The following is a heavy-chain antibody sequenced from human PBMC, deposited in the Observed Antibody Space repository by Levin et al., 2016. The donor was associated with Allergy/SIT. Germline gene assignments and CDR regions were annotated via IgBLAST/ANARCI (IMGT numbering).Heavy chain of an antibody. V-gene: IGHV3-21*01. J-gene: IGHJ6*02. CDR2: ISSSSSYI. CDR3: ARDFPAYYDILTGYYLGGMDV. D-gene: IGHD3-9*01. Sequence: VRQAPGKGLEWVSSISSSSSYIYYADSVKGRFTISRDNAKNSLYLQMNSLRAEDTAVYYCARDFPAYYDILTGYYLGGMDVWGQGTTVTVSS.